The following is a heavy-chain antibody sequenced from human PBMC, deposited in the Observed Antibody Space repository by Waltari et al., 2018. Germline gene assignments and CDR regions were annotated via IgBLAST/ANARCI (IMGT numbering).Heavy chain of an antibody. CDR2: IYSGGST. V-gene: IGHV3-66*02. D-gene: IGHD5-18*01. J-gene: IGHJ6*02. CDR3: AKDGDTAMATQMDYYYGMDV. CDR1: GFTVSSNY. Sequence: EVQLVESGGGLVQPGGSLRLSCAASGFTVSSNYMSWVRQAPGKGLEWVSVIYSGGSTYDADSGKGRFTISRDNSKNSLYLQMNSLRTEDTALYYCAKDGDTAMATQMDYYYGMDVWGQGTTVTVSS.